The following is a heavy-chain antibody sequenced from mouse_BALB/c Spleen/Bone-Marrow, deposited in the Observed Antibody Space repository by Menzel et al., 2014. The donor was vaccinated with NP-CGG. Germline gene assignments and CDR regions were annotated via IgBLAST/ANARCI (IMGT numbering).Heavy chain of an antibody. V-gene: IGHV1S137*01. D-gene: IGHD2-2*01. J-gene: IGHJ3*01. CDR3: ARSGYGYDWFAY. Sequence: VQLQQSGPELVRPGVSVKISCKGSGYTFTDYAMHWVKQSHAKSLEWLGVISNYSGNTNYNQKFKGNATMTVDKTSSTAYMELARLTSEDSAIYYCARSGYGYDWFAYWGQGTLVTVSA. CDR1: GYTFTDYA. CDR2: ISNYSGNT.